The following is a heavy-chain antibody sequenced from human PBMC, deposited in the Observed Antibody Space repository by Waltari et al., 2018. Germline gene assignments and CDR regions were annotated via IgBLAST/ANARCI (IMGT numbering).Heavy chain of an antibody. J-gene: IGHJ4*02. V-gene: IGHV3-53*02. D-gene: IGHD3-10*01. CDR2: IYSGGST. Sequence: EVQLVETGGGLIQPGGSLRLSCAASGFTVSSNYMSWVRQAPGKGLEWVSVIYSGGSTYYADSVKGRFTISRDNSKNTLYLQMNSLRAEDTAVYYCARGFYYGWMGYYFDYWGQGTLVTVSS. CDR3: ARGFYYGWMGYYFDY. CDR1: GFTVSSNY.